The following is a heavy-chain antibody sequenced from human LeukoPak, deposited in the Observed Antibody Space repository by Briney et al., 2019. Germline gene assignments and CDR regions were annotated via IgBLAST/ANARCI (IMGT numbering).Heavy chain of an antibody. CDR1: GFSFSSFF. CDR2: ISANGGRT. D-gene: IGHD6-19*01. CDR3: ARGTRFITVAGTSLSFDP. J-gene: IGHJ5*02. Sequence: GGSLRLSCAASGFSFSSFFMHWVRQAPGKGLEYVSGISANGGRTYYANSVKGRFTISRDNSKNTLYLHLGSLRPEDMAVYYCARGTRFITVAGTSLSFDPWGQGILVIVSS. V-gene: IGHV3-64*01.